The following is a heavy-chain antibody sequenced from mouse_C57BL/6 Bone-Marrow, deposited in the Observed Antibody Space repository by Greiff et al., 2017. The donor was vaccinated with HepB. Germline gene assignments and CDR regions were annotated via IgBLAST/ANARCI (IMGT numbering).Heavy chain of an antibody. CDR2: IDPSDSET. D-gene: IGHD2-5*01. Sequence: QVQLKQSGAELVRPGSSVKLSCKASGYTFTSYWMHWVKQRPIQGLEWIGNIDPSDSETHYNQKFKDKATLTVDKSSSTAYMQLSSLTSEDSAVYYCARRGSNLWFAYWGQGTLVTVSA. V-gene: IGHV1-52*01. CDR1: GYTFTSYW. CDR3: ARRGSNLWFAY. J-gene: IGHJ3*01.